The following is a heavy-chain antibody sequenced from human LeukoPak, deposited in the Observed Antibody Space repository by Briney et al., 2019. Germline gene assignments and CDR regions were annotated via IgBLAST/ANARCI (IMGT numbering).Heavy chain of an antibody. CDR1: GFTYSSHW. J-gene: IGHJ6*02. V-gene: IGHV3-74*01. CDR3: ARDKWIGTYLPYYYGMDV. D-gene: IGHD3-10*01. CDR2: INTDGSNT. Sequence: GGSLRLSCAASGFTYSSHWMHWVRQAPGKGLVWVSRINTDGSNTTYADSVKGRFTISRDNAKSTLYLQMNSLRAEDTAVYYCARDKWIGTYLPYYYGMDVWGHGTMVTVSS.